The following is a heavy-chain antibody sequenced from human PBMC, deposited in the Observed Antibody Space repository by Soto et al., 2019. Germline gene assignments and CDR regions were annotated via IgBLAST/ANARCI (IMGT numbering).Heavy chain of an antibody. CDR2: ISLNSGSI. CDR1: GFTFADYA. J-gene: IGHJ5*02. Sequence: EVQLVESGGGLVQPGRSLRLSCAASGFTFADYAMHWVRQVPGKGLEWVSGISLNSGSIGYADSVKGRFILSRDNAKNSLYLQMNSLRTDDTALYYCAKAPTSNWPNGRFDPWGQGTLVTVSS. V-gene: IGHV3-9*01. D-gene: IGHD6-13*01. CDR3: AKAPTSNWPNGRFDP.